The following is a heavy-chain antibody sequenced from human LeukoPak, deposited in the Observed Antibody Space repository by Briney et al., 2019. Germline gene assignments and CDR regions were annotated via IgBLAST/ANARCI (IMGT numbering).Heavy chain of an antibody. D-gene: IGHD3-22*01. Sequence: GGSLRLSCAASGFTFSSYWMSWVRQAPGKGLEWVANIEQDGSEKYYVDSVKGRFTISRDNAKNSLYLQMNSLRAEDTAVYYCAREAGYYDSSGAIWGQGTMVTVSS. J-gene: IGHJ3*02. CDR1: GFTFSSYW. CDR3: AREAGYYDSSGAI. V-gene: IGHV3-7*03. CDR2: IEQDGSEK.